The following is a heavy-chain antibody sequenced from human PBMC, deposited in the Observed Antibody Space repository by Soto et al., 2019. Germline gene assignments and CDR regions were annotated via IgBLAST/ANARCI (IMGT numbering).Heavy chain of an antibody. CDR3: AGGTYYFDY. CDR1: GGSISSSY. CDR2: IYYSGST. V-gene: IGHV4-59*01. Sequence: SETLSLTCTVSGGSISSSYWSWIRQPPGKGLEWIGYIYYSGSTNYNPSLKSRVTISLDTSKNQFSLNLNSVTAADTAVYYCAGGTYYFDYCGQGTLVTVSS. D-gene: IGHD1-26*01. J-gene: IGHJ4*02.